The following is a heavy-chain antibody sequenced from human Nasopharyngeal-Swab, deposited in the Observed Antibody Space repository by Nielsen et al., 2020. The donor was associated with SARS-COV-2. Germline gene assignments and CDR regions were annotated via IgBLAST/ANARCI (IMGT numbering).Heavy chain of an antibody. CDR1: GGSISSYY. CDR3: ARVINMVRGVIIRHYGMDV. Sequence: SETLSLTCTVSGGSISSYYWSWIRQPAGKGLEWIGRIYTSGSTNYNHSLKSRVTMSVDTYKNQFSLKLSSVTAADTAVYYCARVINMVRGVIIRHYGMDVWGQGTTVTVSS. CDR2: IYTSGST. V-gene: IGHV4-4*07. D-gene: IGHD3-10*01. J-gene: IGHJ6*02.